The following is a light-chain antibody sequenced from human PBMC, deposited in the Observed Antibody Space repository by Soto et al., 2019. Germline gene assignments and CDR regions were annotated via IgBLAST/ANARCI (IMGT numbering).Light chain of an antibody. CDR3: QQYSTSPRVT. V-gene: IGKV3-20*01. J-gene: IGKJ5*01. Sequence: EIVLTQSPGTLSLSPGERATFSCRASQSVSSTYLAWYQQKPGQAPRLLIYGASTRAAGIPDRFSGSGSGTDFTLTISRLEPEDFAVYYCQQYSTSPRVTFGQGTRLEI. CDR1: QSVSSTY. CDR2: GAS.